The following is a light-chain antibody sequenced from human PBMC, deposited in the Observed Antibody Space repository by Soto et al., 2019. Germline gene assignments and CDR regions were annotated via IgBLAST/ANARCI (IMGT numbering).Light chain of an antibody. J-gene: IGKJ2*01. Sequence: EIVMTQSPATLSLSPGERATLSCRASQSVNSKLAWYQQKPGQAPRLLIYGASTRATGIPPRFSGSGPGTDVTLSISGLQSEDCTVYYFQPYNTWLPIPFGQGTKLE. CDR3: QPYNTWLPIP. V-gene: IGKV3-15*01. CDR1: QSVNSK. CDR2: GAS.